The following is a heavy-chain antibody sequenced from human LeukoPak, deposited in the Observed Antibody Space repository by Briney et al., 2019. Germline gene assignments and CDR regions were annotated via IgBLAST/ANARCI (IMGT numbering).Heavy chain of an antibody. CDR2: IIPIFGTA. Sequence: SVKVSCKPSGGTFSSYAISWVRQAPGQGLEWMGRIIPIFGTANYAQKFQGRVTITTDESTSTAYMELSSLRSEDTAVYYCAREANHCSSTSCHFDYWGQGTLVTVSS. J-gene: IGHJ4*02. D-gene: IGHD2-2*01. CDR1: GGTFSSYA. CDR3: AREANHCSSTSCHFDY. V-gene: IGHV1-69*05.